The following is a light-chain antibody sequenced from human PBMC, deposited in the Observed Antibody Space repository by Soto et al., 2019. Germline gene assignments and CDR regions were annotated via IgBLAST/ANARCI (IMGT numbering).Light chain of an antibody. Sequence: VVLTQSPATRSLSPVEIASLSCMASQSVHIYLAWYQQKPGQAPRLLIYDASNRATGIPARFSGSGSGTDFTLTISSLEPEDFAIYYCQQRYNWPPITFGQGTRLEIK. CDR2: DAS. J-gene: IGKJ5*01. CDR1: QSVHIY. CDR3: QQRYNWPPIT. V-gene: IGKV3-11*01.